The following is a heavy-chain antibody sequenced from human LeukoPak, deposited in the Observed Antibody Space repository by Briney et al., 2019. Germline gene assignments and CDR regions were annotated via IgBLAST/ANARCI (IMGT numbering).Heavy chain of an antibody. J-gene: IGHJ3*02. D-gene: IGHD6-19*01. Sequence: GGSLRLSCAASGFTFSSYWMSWVRQAPGKGLEWVAIIKQDGSEKYYVDSVKGRFTISRDNAKNSLYLQMNSLRAEDTAVYYCARDVYSSGWYSGYAFDIWGQGTMVTVSS. CDR2: IKQDGSEK. CDR1: GFTFSSYW. V-gene: IGHV3-7*01. CDR3: ARDVYSSGWYSGYAFDI.